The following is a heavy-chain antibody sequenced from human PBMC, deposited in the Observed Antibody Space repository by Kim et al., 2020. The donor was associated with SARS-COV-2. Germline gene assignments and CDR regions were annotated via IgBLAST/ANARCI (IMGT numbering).Heavy chain of an antibody. J-gene: IGHJ4*02. V-gene: IGHV4-59*01. CDR3: ARENTAGSFYFDF. Sequence: NPPLRSRATISLDTSKNQFSLKLTSVAAADTGIYYCARENTAGSFYFDFWGQGILVTVSS. D-gene: IGHD1-1*01.